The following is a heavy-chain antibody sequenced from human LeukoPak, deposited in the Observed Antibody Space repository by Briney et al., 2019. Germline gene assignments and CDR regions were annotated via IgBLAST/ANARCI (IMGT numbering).Heavy chain of an antibody. CDR1: GFTYTTYW. J-gene: IGHJ4*02. CDR2: ITNSGTTI. D-gene: IGHD3-22*01. CDR3: AKGRNYYDSSGYYS. V-gene: IGHV3-11*04. Sequence: GGSLTLSCAASGFTYTTYWMTWIRQAPGKGLEWVSYITNSGTTIYYTDSVRGRFTVSRDNAKNSLYLLMNRLRAEDTAVYYCAKGRNYYDSSGYYSWGQGTLVTVSS.